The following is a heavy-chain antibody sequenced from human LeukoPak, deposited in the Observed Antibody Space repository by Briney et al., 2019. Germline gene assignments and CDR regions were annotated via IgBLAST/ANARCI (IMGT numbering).Heavy chain of an antibody. V-gene: IGHV3-74*01. Sequence: PGRSLRPSCAASGFTFSGYWMHWVRQAPGKGLVWVSRISSDGRSTSYADSVKGRFTISRDNAKNTLYLQMTSLRAEDTAVYYCARGESGSYYYWGQGTLVTVSS. D-gene: IGHD1-26*01. CDR3: ARGESGSYYY. J-gene: IGHJ4*02. CDR1: GFTFSGYW. CDR2: ISSDGRST.